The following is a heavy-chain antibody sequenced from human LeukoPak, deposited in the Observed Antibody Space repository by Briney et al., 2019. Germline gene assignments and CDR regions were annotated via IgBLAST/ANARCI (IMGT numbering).Heavy chain of an antibody. Sequence: GGSLRLSCAASGFTFSSYSMNWVRQAPGKGLEWVSAISGSGGSTYYADSVKGRFTISRDNSKNTLYLQMNSLRAEDTAVYYCAKVRAASPYSSSWYDYWGQGTLVTVSS. J-gene: IGHJ4*02. V-gene: IGHV3-23*01. CDR3: AKVRAASPYSSSWYDY. CDR1: GFTFSSYS. CDR2: ISGSGGST. D-gene: IGHD6-13*01.